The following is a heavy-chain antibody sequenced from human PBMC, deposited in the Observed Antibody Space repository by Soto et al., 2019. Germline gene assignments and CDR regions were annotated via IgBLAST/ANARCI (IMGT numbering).Heavy chain of an antibody. J-gene: IGHJ4*02. Sequence: EVQLVESGGDLIQPGGSLRLSCAASGFIVSSYYMSWVRQPPGKGLECVSVIYTGGTTNYADSVKGRFTISRDNSKNTLYRQMNSLRAEDTAVYYCVRGRDYWGQGTLVTVSS. CDR3: VRGRDY. CDR1: GFIVSSYY. CDR2: IYTGGTT. V-gene: IGHV3-53*01.